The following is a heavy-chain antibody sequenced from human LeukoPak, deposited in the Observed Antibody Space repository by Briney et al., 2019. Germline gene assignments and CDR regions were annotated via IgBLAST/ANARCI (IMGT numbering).Heavy chain of an antibody. CDR1: GYSFTSYW. CDR2: IYPGDSDT. Sequence: GESLKISCKGSGYSFTSYWIGWVRQMPGKGLEWMGIIYPGDSDTRYSPSFQGQVTISADKSISTAYLQWSSLKASDTAMYYCARHYRAAAGTIYFDYWGQGTLVTVSS. CDR3: ARHYRAAAGTIYFDY. J-gene: IGHJ4*02. D-gene: IGHD6-13*01. V-gene: IGHV5-51*01.